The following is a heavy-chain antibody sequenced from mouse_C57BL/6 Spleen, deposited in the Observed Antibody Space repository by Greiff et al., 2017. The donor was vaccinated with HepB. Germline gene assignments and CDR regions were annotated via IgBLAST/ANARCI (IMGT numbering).Heavy chain of an antibody. CDR1: GYTFTDYE. D-gene: IGHD1-1*01. CDR3: TRGRTTVAEFAY. V-gene: IGHV1-15*01. J-gene: IGHJ3*01. CDR2: IDPETGGT. Sequence: QVQLQQSGAELVRPGASVTLSCKASGYTFTDYEMHWVKQTPVHGLEWIGAIDPETGGTAYNQKFKGKAILTADKSSSTAYMELRSLTSEDSAVYYCTRGRTTVAEFAYWGQGTLVTVSA.